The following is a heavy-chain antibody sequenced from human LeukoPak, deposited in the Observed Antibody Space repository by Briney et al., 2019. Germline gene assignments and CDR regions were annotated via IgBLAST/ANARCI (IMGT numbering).Heavy chain of an antibody. CDR3: ARDQSYASGSPGY. CDR2: ISVYNGKT. CDR1: GYTFTRYG. J-gene: IGHJ4*02. V-gene: IGHV1-18*01. Sequence: VASVNVSCTASGYTFTRYGISWVRQAPGQGLEWMGWISVYNGKTKYAQKLQGRVIMTTDTSTSIAYMELRSLRSDDTAVYYCARDQSYASGSPGYWGQGTLVTVSS. D-gene: IGHD3-10*01.